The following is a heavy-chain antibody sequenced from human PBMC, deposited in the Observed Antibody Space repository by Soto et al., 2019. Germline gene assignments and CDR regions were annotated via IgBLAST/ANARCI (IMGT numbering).Heavy chain of an antibody. V-gene: IGHV1-69*06. CDR3: ARNRGVVVAVADTAPGWFDP. J-gene: IGHJ5*02. CDR1: GGTFSSYA. D-gene: IGHD2-15*01. Sequence: SVKVSCKASGGTFSSYAISWVRQAPGQGLEWMGGIIPIFGTANYAQKFQGRVTITADKSTSTAYMELSSLRSEDTAVYYCARNRGVVVAVADTAPGWFDPWGQGTLVTVSS. CDR2: IIPIFGTA.